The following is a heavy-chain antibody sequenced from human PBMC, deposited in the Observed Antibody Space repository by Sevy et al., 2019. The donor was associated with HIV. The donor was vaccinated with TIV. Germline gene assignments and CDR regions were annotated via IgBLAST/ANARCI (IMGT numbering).Heavy chain of an antibody. D-gene: IGHD3-3*01. CDR1: GYTFTSYD. CDR2: MSPNTGAT. CDR3: ARGGNGDFWSYEYYYYGMDV. Sequence: ASVKDSCEAFGYTFTSYDINWVRQAPGQGLEWMGWMSPNTGATGFAQKFQGRVTLTRNKSITTAYMELSSLTYEDTAVYYCARGGNGDFWSYEYYYYGMDVWGQGTTVTVSS. V-gene: IGHV1-8*01. J-gene: IGHJ6*02.